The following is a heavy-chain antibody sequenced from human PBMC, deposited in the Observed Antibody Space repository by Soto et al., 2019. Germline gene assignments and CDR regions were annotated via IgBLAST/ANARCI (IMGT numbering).Heavy chain of an antibody. CDR2: ISAHNGNT. V-gene: IGHV1-18*01. CDR1: GYAFTTYG. J-gene: IGHJ4*02. D-gene: IGHD1-1*01. CDR3: ARGRYGDY. Sequence: QVHLVQSGAEVKKPGASVKVSCKSSGYAFTTYGITWVRQAPGQGLEWMGWISAHNGNTNYAQKLQGRVTVTRDTSTSTAYMELRSMSSADTAVYYCARGRYGDYWGQGALVTVSS.